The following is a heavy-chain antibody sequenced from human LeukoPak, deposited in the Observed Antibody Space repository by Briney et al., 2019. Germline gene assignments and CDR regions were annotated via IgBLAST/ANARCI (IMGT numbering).Heavy chain of an antibody. J-gene: IGHJ4*02. Sequence: ASVKVSCKASGYTFTSYYMHWVRQAPGKGLEWMGGLDPEDGETIYAQKFQGRVTMTEDTSTDTAYMELSSLRSEDTAVYYCATDLGYSSGYQFDYWGQGTLVTVSS. V-gene: IGHV1-24*01. CDR2: LDPEDGET. CDR1: GYTFTSYY. CDR3: ATDLGYSSGYQFDY. D-gene: IGHD3-22*01.